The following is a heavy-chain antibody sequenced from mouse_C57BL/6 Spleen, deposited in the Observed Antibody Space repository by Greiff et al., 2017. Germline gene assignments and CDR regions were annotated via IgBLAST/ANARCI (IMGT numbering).Heavy chain of an antibody. V-gene: IGHV1-64*01. D-gene: IGHD2-3*01. Sequence: VQLQQSGAELVKPGASVKLSCKASGYTFTSYWMHWVKQRPGQGLEWIGMIHPNSGSTNYNEKFKSKATLTVDKSSSTAYMQLSSLTSEDSAVYYCARYDNYYAMDYWGQGTSVTVSS. CDR2: IHPNSGST. CDR3: ARYDNYYAMDY. J-gene: IGHJ4*01. CDR1: GYTFTSYW.